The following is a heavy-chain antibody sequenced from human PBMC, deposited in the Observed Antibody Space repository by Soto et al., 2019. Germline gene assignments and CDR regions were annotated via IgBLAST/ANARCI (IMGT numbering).Heavy chain of an antibody. CDR3: ARVWGSSRMYYFAY. Sequence: EVQLVESGGGLVKPGGSLRLSCAASGFTFSSYSMNWVRQAPGKGLEWVSSISSSSSYIYYADSVKGRFTISRDNAKNSLYLQMNSLRAEDTAVYYCARVWGSSRMYYFAYWGQGTLVTVSS. D-gene: IGHD6-19*01. V-gene: IGHV3-21*01. CDR1: GFTFSSYS. J-gene: IGHJ4*02. CDR2: ISSSSSYI.